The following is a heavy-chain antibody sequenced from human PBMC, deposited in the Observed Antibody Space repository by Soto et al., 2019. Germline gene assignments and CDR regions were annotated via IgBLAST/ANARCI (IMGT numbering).Heavy chain of an antibody. CDR3: ARVVPTDDYYYYYMDV. D-gene: IGHD2-15*01. J-gene: IGHJ6*03. CDR2: IYYSGST. CDR1: GGSSRSYY. V-gene: IGHV4-59*01. Sequence: EIMSLTSTVAGGSSRSYYWSWIRQPPGKGLEWIGYIYYSGSTNYNPSLKSRVTISVDTSKNQFSLKLSSVTAADTAVYYCARVVPTDDYYYYYMDVWGKGTTVTVSS.